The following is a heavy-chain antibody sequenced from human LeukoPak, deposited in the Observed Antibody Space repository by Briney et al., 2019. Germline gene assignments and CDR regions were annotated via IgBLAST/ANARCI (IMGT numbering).Heavy chain of an antibody. Sequence: PGGSLRLSCAASGFTFDDYAMHWVRQAPGKGLEWVSGISWNSGSIGYADSVKGRFTISRDNAKNSLYLQMNSLRAEDTAVYYCARDEGNTGYYYWGQGTLVTVSS. D-gene: IGHD3-9*01. CDR2: ISWNSGSI. CDR3: ARDEGNTGYYY. J-gene: IGHJ4*02. CDR1: GFTFDDYA. V-gene: IGHV3-9*01.